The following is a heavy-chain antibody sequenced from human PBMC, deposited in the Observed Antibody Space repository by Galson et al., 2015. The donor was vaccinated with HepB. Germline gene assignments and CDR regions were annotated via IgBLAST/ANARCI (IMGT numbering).Heavy chain of an antibody. J-gene: IGHJ6*02. CDR2: INPSGGST. D-gene: IGHD3-22*01. CDR3: ARDIITMIVRNYGMDV. Sequence: SVKVSCKASGYTFTSYYMHWVRQAPGQGLEWMGIINPSGGSTSYAQKFQGRVTMTGDTSTSTVYMELSSLRSEDTAVYYCARDIITMIVRNYGMDVWGQGTTVTVSS. CDR1: GYTFTSYY. V-gene: IGHV1-46*01.